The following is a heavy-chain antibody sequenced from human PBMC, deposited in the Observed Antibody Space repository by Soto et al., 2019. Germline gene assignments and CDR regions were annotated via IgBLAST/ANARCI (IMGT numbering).Heavy chain of an antibody. J-gene: IGHJ4*02. CDR1: GYTFTSYG. Sequence: GASVRVSCKASGYTFTSYGISWLLESPGQGLEWMGWISAYNGNTNYAQKLQGRVTMTTDTSTSTAYMELRSLRSDDTAVYYCARDRYSSSSLFDYWGQGTLVTFSS. D-gene: IGHD6-6*01. V-gene: IGHV1-18*01. CDR3: ARDRYSSSSLFDY. CDR2: ISAYNGNT.